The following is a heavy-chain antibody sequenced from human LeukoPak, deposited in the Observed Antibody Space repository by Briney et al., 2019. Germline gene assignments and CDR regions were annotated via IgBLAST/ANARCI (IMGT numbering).Heavy chain of an antibody. Sequence: SETLSLTCTVSGGSISSYYWSWIRQPPGKGLEWIGYIYYSGSTNYNPSLKSRVTISVDTSKNQFSLKLSSVTAADTAVYYCARVRPRPVLAYSSSWKNYGMDVWGQGTTVTVSS. CDR2: IYYSGST. CDR1: GGSISSYY. CDR3: ARVRPRPVLAYSSSWKNYGMDV. J-gene: IGHJ6*02. D-gene: IGHD6-13*01. V-gene: IGHV4-59*01.